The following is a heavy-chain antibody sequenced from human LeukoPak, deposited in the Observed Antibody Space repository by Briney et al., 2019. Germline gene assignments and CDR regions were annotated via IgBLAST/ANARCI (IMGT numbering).Heavy chain of an antibody. D-gene: IGHD5-18*01. V-gene: IGHV3-30*04. CDR3: ASADTAMVTRA. Sequence: PGRPLRLSCAASGFTFSSYAMHWVRQAPGKGLEWVAVISYDGSNKYYADSVKGRFTICRDNSKNTLYLQMNSLRAEDTAVYYCASADTAMVTRAWGQGTLVTVSS. CDR1: GFTFSSYA. J-gene: IGHJ5*02. CDR2: ISYDGSNK.